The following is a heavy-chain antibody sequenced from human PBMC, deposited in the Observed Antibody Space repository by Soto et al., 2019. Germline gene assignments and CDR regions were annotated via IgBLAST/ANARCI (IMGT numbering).Heavy chain of an antibody. CDR1: GGSISSGDYY. CDR3: ARDRRDYYDEAFDI. V-gene: IGHV4-30-4*01. D-gene: IGHD3-22*01. J-gene: IGHJ3*02. Sequence: SATLSLTCTVSGGSISSGDYYWSWIRQPPGKGLEWIGYIYYSGSTYYNPSLKSRVTISVDTSKNQFSLKLSSVTAADTAVYYCARDRRDYYDEAFDIWGQGTMVTVSS. CDR2: IYYSGST.